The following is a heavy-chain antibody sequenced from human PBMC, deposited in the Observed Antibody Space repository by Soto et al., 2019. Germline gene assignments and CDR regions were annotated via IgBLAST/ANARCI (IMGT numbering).Heavy chain of an antibody. CDR2: IYHSGTT. J-gene: IGHJ5*02. CDR3: VRVRGNQLLGWFDP. V-gene: IGHV4-31*03. CDR1: GGSISSGGYY. D-gene: IGHD2-2*01. Sequence: QVQLQESGPGLVKPSQTLSLTCTVSGGSISSGGYYWSWIRQHPGKGLEWIGYIYHSGTTYYNPALKSRVTIPVDPSKNQFSLKLTSVTAADTAVYYCVRVRGNQLLGWFDPWGQGTLVTVSS.